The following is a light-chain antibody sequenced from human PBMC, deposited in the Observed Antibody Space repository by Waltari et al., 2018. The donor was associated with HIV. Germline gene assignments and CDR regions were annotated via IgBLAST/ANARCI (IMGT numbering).Light chain of an antibody. V-gene: IGLV2-23*02. Sequence: QSALTQSASVSGSTGQSITISCPGSISAVGSYHLVSWYQHHPGNAPKLMIYEVNKPPPGVSNRFAGSKSGNTASLTISGLQAEDEADYYCCSYAGSSTSVVFGGGTKLTVL. J-gene: IGLJ2*01. CDR2: EVN. CDR3: CSYAGSSTSVV. CDR1: ISAVGSYHL.